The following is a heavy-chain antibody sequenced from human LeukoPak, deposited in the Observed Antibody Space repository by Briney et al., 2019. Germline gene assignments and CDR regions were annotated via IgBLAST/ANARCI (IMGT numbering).Heavy chain of an antibody. CDR3: ASRAHFWSGPGG. V-gene: IGHV3-74*01. J-gene: IGHJ4*02. Sequence: GGSLRLSCAASGFTFSSYSMNWVRQAPGRGLVWVSRINSDGSSTSYADSVKGRFTISRDNAKNSLYLQMNGLRAEDTAVYYCASRAHFWSGPGGWGQGTLVTVSS. CDR1: GFTFSSYS. CDR2: INSDGSST. D-gene: IGHD3-3*02.